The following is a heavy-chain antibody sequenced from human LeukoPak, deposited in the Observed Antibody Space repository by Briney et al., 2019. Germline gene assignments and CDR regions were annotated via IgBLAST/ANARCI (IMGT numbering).Heavy chain of an antibody. CDR3: ARHTAYSSSWYLVSYFDY. Sequence: SQTLSLTCAISGDSVSSKSAAWNWIRQSPSRGLEWLGRTYYRSKWYNEYAVSVKSRIIINPDTSKNQFSLKLSSVTAADTAVYYCARHTAYSSSWYLVSYFDYWGQGTLVTVSS. D-gene: IGHD6-13*01. CDR1: GDSVSSKSAA. CDR2: TYYRSKWYN. J-gene: IGHJ4*02. V-gene: IGHV6-1*01.